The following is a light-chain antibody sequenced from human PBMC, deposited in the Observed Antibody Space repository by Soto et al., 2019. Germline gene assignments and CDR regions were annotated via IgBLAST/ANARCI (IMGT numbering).Light chain of an antibody. J-gene: IGLJ2*01. CDR3: QSYDSSLSVV. Sequence: QSVLTQPPAVSGPPGQRVTISSAGSSPNIGAGYDVHWYQQLPGTAPKFLTYVTGNRPSGVPDRFSGSKSGTSASLAITGLQAEDEADYYCQSYDSSLSVVFGGGTKLTVL. CDR2: VTG. V-gene: IGLV1-40*01. CDR1: SPNIGAGYD.